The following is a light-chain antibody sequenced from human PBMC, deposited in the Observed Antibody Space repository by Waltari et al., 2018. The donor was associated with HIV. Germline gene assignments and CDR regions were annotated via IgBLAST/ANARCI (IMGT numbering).Light chain of an antibody. CDR3: QSYDSSLSGWV. Sequence: QSVLTQPPSVSGAPGQRVTISCTRRSSNIGAGYDVHWYQQPPGTAPKLPIFVNTTRPAVVPTRFSGSKSDTSASLAITGLQAEDYADYSCQSYDSSLSGWVFGGGTKLTVL. J-gene: IGLJ3*02. CDR2: VNT. CDR1: SSNIGAGYD. V-gene: IGLV1-40*01.